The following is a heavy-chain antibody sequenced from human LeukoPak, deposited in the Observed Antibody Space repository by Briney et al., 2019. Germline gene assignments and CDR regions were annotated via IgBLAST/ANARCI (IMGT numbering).Heavy chain of an antibody. V-gene: IGHV4-4*09. Sequence: SETLSLTCTVSGGSIGSYYWSWIRQPPGKGLEWIGYIYASGSTNYNPSLKSRVTISVDTSKNQFSLKVSSVTAADTAEYYCARGRHSGTYSYYYMDVWGRGTTVTVSS. CDR2: IYASGST. J-gene: IGHJ6*03. D-gene: IGHD6-13*01. CDR1: GGSIGSYY. CDR3: ARGRHSGTYSYYYMDV.